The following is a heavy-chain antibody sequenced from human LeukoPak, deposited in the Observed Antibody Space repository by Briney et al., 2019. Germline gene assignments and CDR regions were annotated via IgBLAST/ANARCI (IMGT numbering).Heavy chain of an antibody. Sequence: GGSLRVSCAASGFTFSSDWMSWVRQAPGKGLEWVANIKKDGSEKYYVDSVKGRFTISRDNAKNSLYLQMNSLRAEDRAVYYCARVAAVAGTGVDYFDYWGQGTLVTVSS. J-gene: IGHJ4*02. CDR3: ARVAAVAGTGVDYFDY. CDR2: IKKDGSEK. V-gene: IGHV3-7*01. D-gene: IGHD6-19*01. CDR1: GFTFSSDW.